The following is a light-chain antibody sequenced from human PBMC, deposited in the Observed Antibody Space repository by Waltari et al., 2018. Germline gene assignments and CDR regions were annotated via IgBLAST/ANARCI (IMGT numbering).Light chain of an antibody. Sequence: EIVMTQSPATLSVSPGERATLSCRASQSVGSDLAWYHQKPGQAPRLLIYGASTRATGIPARFTGSGSGTEFSLTISSMRSEDFAVYYCQQYNNWPGTFGQGTKVEIK. V-gene: IGKV3-15*01. CDR2: GAS. J-gene: IGKJ1*01. CDR1: QSVGSD. CDR3: QQYNNWPGT.